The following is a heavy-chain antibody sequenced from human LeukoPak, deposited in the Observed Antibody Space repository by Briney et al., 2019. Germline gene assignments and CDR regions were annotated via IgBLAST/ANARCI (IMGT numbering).Heavy chain of an antibody. Sequence: ASVVVSCKTSGYMFTGFFIHWVRQAPGQGLEWMGSVSPNNGGTSYAQRFQGRVNMTSDTSTRTAYLQLSGLRFDDTAVYYCASLLRFGDFDYWGQGTPVTVSS. V-gene: IGHV1-2*02. CDR1: GYMFTGFF. D-gene: IGHD3-10*01. CDR3: ASLLRFGDFDY. J-gene: IGHJ4*02. CDR2: VSPNNGGT.